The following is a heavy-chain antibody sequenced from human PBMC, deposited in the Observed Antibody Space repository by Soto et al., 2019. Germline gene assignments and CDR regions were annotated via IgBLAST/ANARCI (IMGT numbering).Heavy chain of an antibody. CDR3: ATTADH. V-gene: IGHV4-39*01. CDR2: VYYSGTT. Sequence: QLQLQESGPGLVKPQETLSLTCTVSGGSISRSSYYWGWIRQPPGKGLEWIGSVYYSGTTHYSPSLKSRVTMSVDTSKNQFSLKLTSVTAADTAVYYCATTADHWGQGTLVTVSS. D-gene: IGHD2-21*02. J-gene: IGHJ4*02. CDR1: GGSISRSSYY.